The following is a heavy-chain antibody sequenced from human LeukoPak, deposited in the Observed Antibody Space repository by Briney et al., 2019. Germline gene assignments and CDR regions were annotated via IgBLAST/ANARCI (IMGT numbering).Heavy chain of an antibody. CDR3: ARTIHSGSYSYSHTYFDY. Sequence: PSETLSLTCTVSGGSISSSRYYWGWIRQPPGKGLEWIASIFYSGSTYYNPSLKSRLTISVDTSKNQFSLKLSSVTAADTAVYYCARTIHSGSYSYSHTYFDYWGQGTLVTVSS. CDR1: GGSISSSRYY. J-gene: IGHJ4*02. D-gene: IGHD1-26*01. V-gene: IGHV4-39*01. CDR2: IFYSGST.